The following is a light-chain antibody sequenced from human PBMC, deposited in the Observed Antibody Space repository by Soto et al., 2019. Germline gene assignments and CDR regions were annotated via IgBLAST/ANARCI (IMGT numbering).Light chain of an antibody. V-gene: IGKV3-20*01. CDR2: GAS. J-gene: IGKJ1*01. Sequence: EIVLTQSPGTLSLSPGERATLSCRASQSVTNNYLAWYQQKSGQAPRLLTYGASNRVTGIPDRFSGSGSGTDFTLTISRLKPEDFAVYYCQQYGSSPRTFGQGTKVDIK. CDR1: QSVTNNY. CDR3: QQYGSSPRT.